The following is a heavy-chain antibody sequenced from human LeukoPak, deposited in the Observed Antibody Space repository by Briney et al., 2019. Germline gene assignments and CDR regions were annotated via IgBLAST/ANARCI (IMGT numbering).Heavy chain of an antibody. D-gene: IGHD2-15*01. CDR2: IRSKANSYAT. V-gene: IGHV3-73*01. J-gene: IGHJ4*02. Sequence: PGGSLRLSCAASGFTFSGSAMHWVRQASGKGLEWVGRIRSKANSYATAYAASVKGRFTISRDDSKNTAYLQMNSLKTEDTAVYYCAKDYRSCSGGSCYQDNFFDYWGQGTLVTVSS. CDR1: GFTFSGSA. CDR3: AKDYRSCSGGSCYQDNFFDY.